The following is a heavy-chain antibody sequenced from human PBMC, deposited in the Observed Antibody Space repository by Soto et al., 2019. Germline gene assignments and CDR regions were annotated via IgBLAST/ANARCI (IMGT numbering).Heavy chain of an antibody. Sequence: EVQLVESGGGLVQPGESLTLSCAASGFTFSRYWMHWVRQAPGKGLVWVSRIKSDGSGTYYADSVKGRLTISRDNARNTLDLQMNSLRVEDTAVYFCARGDGDHYDGNGYRGRHWGQGTLVTVSS. V-gene: IGHV3-74*01. CDR2: IKSDGSGT. CDR1: GFTFSRYW. J-gene: IGHJ4*02. D-gene: IGHD3-22*01. CDR3: ARGDGDHYDGNGYRGRH.